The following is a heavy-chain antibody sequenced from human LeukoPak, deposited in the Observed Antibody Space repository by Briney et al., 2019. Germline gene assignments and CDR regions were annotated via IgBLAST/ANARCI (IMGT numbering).Heavy chain of an antibody. CDR2: IIPIFGTA. CDR3: ARVRAAAGTEFDY. CDR1: GGTFSSYA. J-gene: IGHJ4*02. V-gene: IGHV1-69*13. D-gene: IGHD6-13*01. Sequence: ASVKVSCKASGGTFSSYAISWVRQAPGQGLEWMGGIIPIFGTANYAQKFQGRATITADESTSTAYMELSSLRSEDTAVYYCARVRAAAGTEFDYWGQGTLVTVSS.